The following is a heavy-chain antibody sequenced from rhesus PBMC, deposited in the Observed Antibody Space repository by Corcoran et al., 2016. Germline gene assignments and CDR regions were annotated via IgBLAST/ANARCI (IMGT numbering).Heavy chain of an antibody. D-gene: IGHD1-26*01. J-gene: IGHJ4*01. CDR1: GYSFTSYW. V-gene: IGHV5-20*01. CDR3: ARGYNWNQGLGY. Sequence: EVQLVQSGAEVKRPGESLKISCKTSGYSFTSYWISWVRQMPGKGLEWMGAIDTSDSDTRYTPSFQGQVTISADKSISTAYLQWSRLKASDTATYYCARGYNWNQGLGYWGQGVLVTISS. CDR2: IDTSDSDT.